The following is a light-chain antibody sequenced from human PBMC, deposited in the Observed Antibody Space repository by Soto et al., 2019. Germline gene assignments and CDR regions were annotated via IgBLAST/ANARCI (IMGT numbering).Light chain of an antibody. Sequence: QSVLTQPPSVSGAPGQTITISCTGSSSNIGAGYDVHWYQQLPGRAPKLLIFRNNQRPSGVPDRFSDSKSGTSASLAISGLRSEDEADYYCAAWDDSLSVYVFGTGTKVTVL. J-gene: IGLJ1*01. CDR1: SSNIGAGYD. CDR3: AAWDDSLSVYV. V-gene: IGLV1-47*01. CDR2: RNN.